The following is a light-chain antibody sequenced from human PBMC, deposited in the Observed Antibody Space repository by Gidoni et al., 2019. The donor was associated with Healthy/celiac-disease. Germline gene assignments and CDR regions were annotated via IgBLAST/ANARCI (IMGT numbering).Light chain of an antibody. CDR1: SSDVGGYNY. CDR2: DVS. V-gene: IGLV2-14*01. Sequence: QSALTQPDSVSGSPGQSITISCTGTSSDVGGYNYVSWYQQHPGKAPKLMIYDVSNRPSGVSNRFSGSKSGNTASLTISGLQAEDEADYYCSSYTSSSWVFGGGTKLTVL. CDR3: SSYTSSSWV. J-gene: IGLJ3*02.